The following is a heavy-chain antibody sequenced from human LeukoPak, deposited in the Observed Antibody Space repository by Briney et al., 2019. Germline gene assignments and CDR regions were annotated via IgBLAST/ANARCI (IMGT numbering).Heavy chain of an antibody. CDR1: GFTVSSSY. CDR2: IRSGGST. CDR3: AKDAALWVPDY. D-gene: IGHD3-16*01. J-gene: IGHJ4*02. V-gene: IGHV3-53*01. Sequence: PGGSLRLSCAASGFTVSSSYMTWVRQAPGKGLEWVSVIRSGGSTVYADSVKGRFTISRDNSKNTLYLQMNSLRAEDTAVYYCAKDAALWVPDYWGQGTLVTVSS.